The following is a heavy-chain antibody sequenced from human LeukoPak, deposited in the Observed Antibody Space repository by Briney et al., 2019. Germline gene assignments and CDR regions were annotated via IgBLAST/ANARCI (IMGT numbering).Heavy chain of an antibody. Sequence: GGSLRLSYAASGFTFDDYGMSWVRQAPGRGLEWVSGINWNGGSTGYADSVKGRFTISRDNAKNSLYLQMNSLRAEDTALYYCARDPSFWSGYRAFDYWGQGTLVIVSS. J-gene: IGHJ4*02. CDR2: INWNGGST. CDR3: ARDPSFWSGYRAFDY. D-gene: IGHD3-3*01. V-gene: IGHV3-20*03. CDR1: GFTFDDYG.